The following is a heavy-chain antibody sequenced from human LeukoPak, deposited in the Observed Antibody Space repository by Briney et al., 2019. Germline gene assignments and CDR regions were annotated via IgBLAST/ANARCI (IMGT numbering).Heavy chain of an antibody. V-gene: IGHV4-59*12. D-gene: IGHD1-26*01. CDR2: IYYSGST. CDR1: GGSISSYY. CDR3: AREKVELNIVGASTGYYFDY. Sequence: SETLSLTCTVSGGSISSYYWSWIRQPPGKGLEWIGYIYYSGSTNYNPSLKSRVTISVDTSKNQFSLKLSSVTAADTAVYYCAREKVELNIVGASTGYYFDYWGQGTLVTVSS. J-gene: IGHJ4*02.